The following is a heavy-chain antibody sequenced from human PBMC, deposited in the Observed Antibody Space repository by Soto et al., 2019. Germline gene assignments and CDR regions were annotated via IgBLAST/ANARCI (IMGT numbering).Heavy chain of an antibody. CDR1: GYTLTSYV. Sequence: QVQLVQSGAEVKKPGASVKVSCKASGYTLTSYVISWVRQAPGHGLEWMGWISAYNGNTNYAQKLQGRVTMPTDTSTSTAYMEPRSLRSDDPAVYYCARVGVRYGDYPADFDYWGQGTLVTVSS. J-gene: IGHJ4*02. CDR2: ISAYNGNT. V-gene: IGHV1-18*01. D-gene: IGHD4-17*01. CDR3: ARVGVRYGDYPADFDY.